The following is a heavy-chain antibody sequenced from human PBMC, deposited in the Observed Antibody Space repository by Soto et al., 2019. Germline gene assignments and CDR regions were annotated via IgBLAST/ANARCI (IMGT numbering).Heavy chain of an antibody. CDR2: ISGSGGST. J-gene: IGHJ6*02. CDR3: AKDMWVVVVPAATNYYYYGMDV. CDR1: GFTFSSYA. D-gene: IGHD2-2*01. Sequence: PGGSLRLSCAASGFTFSSYAMSWVRQAPGKGLEWVSAISGSGGSTYYADSVKGRFTISRDNSKNTLYLQMNSLRAEDTAVYYCAKDMWVVVVPAATNYYYYGMDVWGQGTTVTVSS. V-gene: IGHV3-23*01.